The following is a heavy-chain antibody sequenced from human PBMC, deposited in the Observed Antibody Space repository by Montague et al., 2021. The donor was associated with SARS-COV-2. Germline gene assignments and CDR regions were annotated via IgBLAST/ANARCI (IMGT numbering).Heavy chain of an antibody. V-gene: IGHV4-39*01. Sequence: SETLSLTCTVSGGSITRNYYWGWIRQPPGKGLEWVGNIYYSGTTFINPSLESRVTISVDASKNQFSLNLTSVTAADTAVYYCARPLVRGVPKALDIWGQGALAIVSS. J-gene: IGHJ3*02. D-gene: IGHD3-10*01. CDR1: GGSITRNYY. CDR3: ARPLVRGVPKALDI. CDR2: IYYSGTT.